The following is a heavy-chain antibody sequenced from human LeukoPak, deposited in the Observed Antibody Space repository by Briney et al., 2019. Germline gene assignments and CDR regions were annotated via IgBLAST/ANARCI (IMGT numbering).Heavy chain of an antibody. J-gene: IGHJ4*02. Sequence: QPGGSLRLSCAASGFTFSSYWMHWVRQAPGKGLMWVSRINSDGSSTKYADSVKGRFTISRDNAKNTLYLQMNSLRDEDTAVYYCARDRWGYNYDSSGYYIGYWGQGTLVTVSS. CDR1: GFTFSSYW. D-gene: IGHD3-22*01. V-gene: IGHV3-74*03. CDR2: INSDGSST. CDR3: ARDRWGYNYDSSGYYIGY.